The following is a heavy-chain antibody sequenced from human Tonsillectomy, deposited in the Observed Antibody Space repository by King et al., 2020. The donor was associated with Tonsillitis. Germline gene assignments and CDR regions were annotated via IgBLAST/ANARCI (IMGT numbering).Heavy chain of an antibody. CDR2: ISSSSSYI. J-gene: IGHJ6*02. V-gene: IGHV3-21*01. CDR1: GFTFSSYS. D-gene: IGHD3-22*01. Sequence: VQLVESGGGLVKPGGSLRLSCAASGFTFSSYSMNWVRQAPGKGLEWVSSISSSSSYIYYADSVKGRFTISRDNAKNSLYLQMNSLRAKDTAVYYCARKYYYDSSGYRDDNYGMDVWGQGTTVTVSS. CDR3: ARKYYYDSSGYRDDNYGMDV.